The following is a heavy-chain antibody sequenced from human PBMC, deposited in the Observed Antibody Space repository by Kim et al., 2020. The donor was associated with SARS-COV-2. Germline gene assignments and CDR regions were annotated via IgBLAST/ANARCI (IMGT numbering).Heavy chain of an antibody. Sequence: SETLSLTCTVSGGSISSYYWSWIRQPPGKGLEWIGYIYYSGSTNYNPSLKSRVTISVDTSKNQFSLKLSSVTAADTAVYYCARDFLNDYGDYDLYWYFDL. D-gene: IGHD4-17*01. J-gene: IGHJ2*01. CDR1: GGSISSYY. CDR2: IYYSGST. V-gene: IGHV4-59*01. CDR3: ARDFLNDYGDYDLYWYFDL.